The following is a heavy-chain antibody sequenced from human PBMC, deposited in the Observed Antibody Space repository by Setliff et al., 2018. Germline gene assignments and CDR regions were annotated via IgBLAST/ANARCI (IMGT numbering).Heavy chain of an antibody. D-gene: IGHD5-18*01. CDR3: ARHHGDTAMVRGAFDF. CDR1: GGSISSYY. V-gene: IGHV4-59*08. CDR2: IHSSGST. Sequence: SETLSLTCTVSGGSISSYYWSWIRQPPEKGLEWIAYIHSSGSTNQNPSLKSRVTISVDTSKNQFSLQLSSVTAADTAVYYCARHHGDTAMVRGAFDFWGQGTMVTVSS. J-gene: IGHJ3*01.